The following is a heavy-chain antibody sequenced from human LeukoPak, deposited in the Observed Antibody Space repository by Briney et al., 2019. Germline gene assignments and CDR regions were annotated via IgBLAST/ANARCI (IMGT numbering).Heavy chain of an antibody. J-gene: IGHJ6*02. CDR1: GYTFTGYY. V-gene: IGHV1-2*02. Sequence: GASVKVSCKASGYTFTGYYMHWVRQAPGQGLEWMGWINPNSGGTNYAQKFQGRVTMTRDTSISTAYMELSRLRSDDTAVYYCARDNTYYDILTGYPGNESHYGMDVWGQGTTVTVSS. CDR3: ARDNTYYDILTGYPGNESHYGMDV. CDR2: INPNSGGT. D-gene: IGHD3-9*01.